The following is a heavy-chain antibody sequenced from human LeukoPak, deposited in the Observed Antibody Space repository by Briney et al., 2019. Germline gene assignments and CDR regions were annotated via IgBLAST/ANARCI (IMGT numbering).Heavy chain of an antibody. CDR3: ARDLDWAFDY. Sequence: PSETLSLTCAVYGGSFSGYCWSWIRQPPGKGLEWISYITTSSHFMSYADSVKGRFTISRDNAKNSLYLQMNSLRVEDTAVYYCARDLDWAFDYWGLGTLVTVSS. CDR1: GGSFSGYC. J-gene: IGHJ4*02. V-gene: IGHV3-48*01. D-gene: IGHD3/OR15-3a*01. CDR2: ITTSSHFM.